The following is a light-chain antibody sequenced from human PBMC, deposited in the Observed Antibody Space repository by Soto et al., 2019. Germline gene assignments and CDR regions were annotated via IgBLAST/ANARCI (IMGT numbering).Light chain of an antibody. CDR1: SSDVGGYNY. CDR3: QSYDRRLSGFYV. CDR2: DVS. J-gene: IGLJ1*01. V-gene: IGLV2-14*01. Sequence: QSALTQPASVSGSPGQSITISCTGTSSDVGGYNYVSWYQQHPGKAPKLMIYDVSNRPSGVSNRFSGSKSGNTASLTISGLQAEDEADYYCQSYDRRLSGFYVFGTGTKLTVL.